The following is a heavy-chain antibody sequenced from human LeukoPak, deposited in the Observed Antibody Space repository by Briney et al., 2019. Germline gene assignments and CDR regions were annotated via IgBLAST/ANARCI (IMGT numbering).Heavy chain of an antibody. CDR3: ARTYPAGTTPPSNWFDP. CDR2: IYYSGST. J-gene: IGHJ5*02. Sequence: SETLSLTCTVSGGSISSYYWSWIRQPPGKGLEWIGYIYYSGSTYCNPSLKSRVTISVDTSENQFSLKLSSVTAADTAVYYCARTYPAGTTPPSNWFDPWGQGTLVTVSS. V-gene: IGHV4-59*06. CDR1: GGSISSYY. D-gene: IGHD3-10*01.